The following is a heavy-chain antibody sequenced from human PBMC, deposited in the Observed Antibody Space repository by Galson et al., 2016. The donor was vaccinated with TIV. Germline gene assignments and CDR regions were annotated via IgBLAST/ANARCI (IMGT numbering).Heavy chain of an antibody. V-gene: IGHV4-34*01. J-gene: IGHJ4*02. Sequence: SETLSLTCAVYDGPFTGYYWNWIRQSPEKGLEWIGEISRSGSTNYNPSLQSRVTISMDLSNNHFPLNLTSVTAADSALYYCARGHIVVVPGDRPAGLDHWGQGTLVTVSS. CDR1: DGPFTGYY. CDR2: ISRSGST. CDR3: ARGHIVVVPGDRPAGLDH. D-gene: IGHD2-2*01.